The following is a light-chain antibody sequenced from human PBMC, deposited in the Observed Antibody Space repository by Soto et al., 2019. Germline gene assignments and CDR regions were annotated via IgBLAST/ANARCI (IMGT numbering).Light chain of an antibody. Sequence: EIVLTQSPGTLSLSPGERATLSCRASQSVSSSHLAWYQQKPGLAPRLLIYGASSRATGIPDRFSGSGSGTDFTLTISRLEPEDFAVYYCQQYGSSSYTFGQGTKLEIK. CDR2: GAS. J-gene: IGKJ2*01. CDR3: QQYGSSSYT. CDR1: QSVSSSH. V-gene: IGKV3-20*01.